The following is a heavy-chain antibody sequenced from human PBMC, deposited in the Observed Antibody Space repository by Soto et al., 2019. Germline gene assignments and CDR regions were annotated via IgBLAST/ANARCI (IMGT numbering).Heavy chain of an antibody. D-gene: IGHD3-16*02. CDR1: GFTFNIYA. CDR2: ISFDGTKK. J-gene: IGHJ6*02. CDR3: AREDDYGYRYINYGLDV. V-gene: IGHV3-30-3*01. Sequence: GGSLRLSCAASGFTFNIYALHWVRQAPGKGLEWVAVISFDGTKKYYSDSVKGRFTISRDNLKNTLYLQMNNLRVEDAALYFCAREDDYGYRYINYGLDVWGQGTTVTVSS.